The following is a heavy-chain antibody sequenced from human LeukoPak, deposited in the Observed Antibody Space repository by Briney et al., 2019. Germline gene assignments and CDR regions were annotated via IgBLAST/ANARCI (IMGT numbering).Heavy chain of an antibody. J-gene: IGHJ5*02. Sequence: SETLSLTCTVSGGSISSGSYYWSWIRQPAGKGLEWIGRIYTSGSTNYNPSLKSRVTISVDTSKNQFSLKLSSVTAADTAVYYCARSSRPLNWFDPWGQGTLVTVSS. CDR1: GGSISSGSYY. CDR2: IYTSGST. CDR3: ARSSRPLNWFDP. V-gene: IGHV4-61*02.